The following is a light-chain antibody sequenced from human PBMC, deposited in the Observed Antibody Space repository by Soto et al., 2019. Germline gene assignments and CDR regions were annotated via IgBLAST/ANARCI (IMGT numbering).Light chain of an antibody. V-gene: IGLV2-14*01. CDR2: EVS. CDR1: SSDVGDYVF. CDR3: NSYTSSSTPYV. Sequence: QSALTQPASVSGSPGQSITISCTGTSSDVGDYVFVSWYQQHPGKAPKLMIYEVSNRPSGVSNRFSGSKSGNTASLTISGLQAEDEADYYCNSYTSSSTPYVFGTGTKVTVL. J-gene: IGLJ1*01.